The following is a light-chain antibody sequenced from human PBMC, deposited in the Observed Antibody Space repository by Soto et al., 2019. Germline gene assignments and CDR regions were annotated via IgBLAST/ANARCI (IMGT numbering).Light chain of an antibody. V-gene: IGKV3-11*01. J-gene: IGKJ4*01. Sequence: PGERATLSCRASQSVSSYLAWCQQIPGPAPKLLITDASNRATGIPARFRGSGSGTAFTLTISSLEPEDFAVYDCQHRSNCPLTFGGGTKVEIK. CDR1: QSVSSY. CDR3: QHRSNCPLT. CDR2: DAS.